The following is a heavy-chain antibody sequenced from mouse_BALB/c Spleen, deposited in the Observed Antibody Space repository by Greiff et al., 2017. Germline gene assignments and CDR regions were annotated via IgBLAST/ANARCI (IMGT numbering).Heavy chain of an antibody. Sequence: VQLHQSGAELVKPGASVKLSCKASGYTFTSYFMYWVKQRPGQGLEWIGEINPSNGGTNFNEKFKSKATLTVDKSSSTAYIQLSSLTSEDSAVYYCTRGYGRGMDYWGQGTSVTVSS. CDR1: GYTFTSYF. D-gene: IGHD1-1*01. CDR3: TRGYGRGMDY. CDR2: INPSNGGT. V-gene: IGHV1S81*02. J-gene: IGHJ4*01.